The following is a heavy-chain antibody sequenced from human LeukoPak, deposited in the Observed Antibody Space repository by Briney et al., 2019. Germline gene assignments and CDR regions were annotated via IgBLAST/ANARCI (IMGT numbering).Heavy chain of an antibody. V-gene: IGHV3-53*01. Sequence: GGSLRLSCAASGFTVNSKLLTWVRQAPGKGLEWVSVIYSGGSTYYADSVKGRLTISRDNSKNTLYLQMNSLRAEDTAVYYCARYSSSWYSPFDYWGQGTLVTVSS. CDR3: ARYSSSWYSPFDY. CDR1: GFTVNSKL. D-gene: IGHD6-13*01. J-gene: IGHJ4*02. CDR2: IYSGGST.